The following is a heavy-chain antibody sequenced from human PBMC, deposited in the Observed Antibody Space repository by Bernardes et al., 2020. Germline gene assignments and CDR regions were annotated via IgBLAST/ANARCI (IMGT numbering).Heavy chain of an antibody. CDR2: ISYHGSDQ. V-gene: IGHV3-30*01. CDR1: GFTFRSYA. D-gene: IGHD6-19*01. J-gene: IGHJ4*02. CDR3: ARALFSGWYYTGNDY. Sequence: WSLRLSCAASGFTFRSYAMHWVRQAPGKGLEWVALISYHGSDQYYADSVKGRFTISRDDSKNTLYLQVNSLRAEDTAVYYCARALFSGWYYTGNDYWGQGTLVTVSS.